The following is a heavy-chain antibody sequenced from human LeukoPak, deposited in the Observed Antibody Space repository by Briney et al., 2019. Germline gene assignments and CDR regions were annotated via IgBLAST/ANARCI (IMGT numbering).Heavy chain of an antibody. Sequence: GGSLRLSCAASGFTFSSYLMHWVRQAPGKGLVWVSRINSDGSITNYADSVKGRFTISRDNAKNTLYLQMNSLRAEDTAMFYCTRSNYYDLWGQGTLVTVSS. CDR3: TRSNYYDL. CDR2: INSDGSIT. CDR1: GFTFSSYL. J-gene: IGHJ4*02. D-gene: IGHD3-22*01. V-gene: IGHV3-74*01.